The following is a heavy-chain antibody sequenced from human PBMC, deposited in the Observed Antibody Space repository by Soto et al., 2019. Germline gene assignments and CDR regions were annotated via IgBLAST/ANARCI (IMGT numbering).Heavy chain of an antibody. CDR3: ARDPDISVAVAGTDY. D-gene: IGHD6-19*01. Sequence: GSLRLSCAASGFTFSSYSMNWVRQAPGKGLEWVSSISSSSSYIYYADSVKGRFTISRDNAKNSLYLQMNSLRAEDTAVYYCARDPDISVAVAGTDYWGQGTLVTVSS. CDR2: ISSSSSYI. J-gene: IGHJ4*02. V-gene: IGHV3-21*01. CDR1: GFTFSSYS.